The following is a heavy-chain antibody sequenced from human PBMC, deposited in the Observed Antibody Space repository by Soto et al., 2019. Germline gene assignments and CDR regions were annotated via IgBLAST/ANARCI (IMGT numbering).Heavy chain of an antibody. Sequence: PSETLSLTCTVSGGSLSNYYWSWIRQPPGKGLEWIGYIFYSGSPNYNPSLKSRVTISEDRSTNQFSLQVKSVTAADTAVYYCARGGVSGWSNWFDPWGQGTLVTVS. CDR2: IFYSGSP. J-gene: IGHJ5*02. D-gene: IGHD6-13*01. CDR1: GGSLSNYY. V-gene: IGHV4-59*01. CDR3: ARGGVSGWSNWFDP.